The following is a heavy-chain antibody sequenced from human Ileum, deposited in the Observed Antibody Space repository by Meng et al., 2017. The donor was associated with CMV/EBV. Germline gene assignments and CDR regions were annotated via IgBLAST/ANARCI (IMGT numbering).Heavy chain of an antibody. CDR2: NTHSGRA. CDR1: GGSFTDYY. Sequence: LLQGGGGLLKPSGTLSLTCAVFGGSFTDYYWTWFRQSPGKGLEWIGENTHSGRAYYSSSLTGRATISVDMSKYQFSLKLPSVTAADTAIYYCARGLASGWPDYWGQGTLVTVSS. D-gene: IGHD3-10*01. J-gene: IGHJ4*02. CDR3: ARGLASGWPDY. V-gene: IGHV4-34*01.